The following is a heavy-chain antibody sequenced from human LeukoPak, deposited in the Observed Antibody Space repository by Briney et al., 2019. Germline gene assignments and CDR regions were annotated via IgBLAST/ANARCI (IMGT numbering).Heavy chain of an antibody. J-gene: IGHJ4*02. CDR2: INPNSGGT. Sequence: ASVKVSCKASGYTFTGYYMHWVRQAPGQGLEWMGWINPNSGGTSYAQKFQGRVTMTRDTSISTAYMELSRLRSDDTAVYYCARGHGSWYNLDYWGQGTLVTVSS. CDR3: ARGHGSWYNLDY. D-gene: IGHD6-13*01. V-gene: IGHV1-2*02. CDR1: GYTFTGYY.